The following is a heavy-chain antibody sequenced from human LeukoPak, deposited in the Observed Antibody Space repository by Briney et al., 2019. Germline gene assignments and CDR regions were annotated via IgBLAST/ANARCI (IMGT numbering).Heavy chain of an antibody. D-gene: IGHD5-24*01. V-gene: IGHV3-48*03. CDR2: ISSSGSTI. CDR1: GFTFSSYE. CDR3: ARDVATISNWFDP. J-gene: IGHJ5*02. Sequence: GGSLRLSCAASGFTFSSYEMNWVRQAPGKGLEWVSYISSSGSTIYYADSVKGRFTISRDNAKNSLYLQVNSLRAEDTAVYYCARDVATISNWFDPWGQGTLVTVSS.